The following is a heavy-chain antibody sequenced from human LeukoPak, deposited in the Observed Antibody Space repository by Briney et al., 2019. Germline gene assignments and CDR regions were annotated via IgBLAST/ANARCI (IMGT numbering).Heavy chain of an antibody. CDR1: GGSFSGYY. V-gene: IGHV4-34*01. CDR2: INHSGST. D-gene: IGHD6-19*01. J-gene: IGHJ5*02. CDR3: ARHIRSRGKQWLVRLVDWFDP. Sequence: PSETLSLTCAVYGGSFSGYYWSWIRQPPGKGLEWIGEINHSGSTNYNPSLKSRVTISVDTSKNQFSLKLSSVTAADTAVDYCARHIRSRGKQWLVRLVDWFDPWGQGTLVTVSS.